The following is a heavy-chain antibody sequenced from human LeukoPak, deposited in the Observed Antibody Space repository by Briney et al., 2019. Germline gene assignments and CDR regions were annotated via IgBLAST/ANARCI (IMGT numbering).Heavy chain of an antibody. CDR2: IIPILGIA. CDR1: GYTFTRYA. V-gene: IGHV1-69*04. Sequence: SVKVSCKASGYTFTRYAISWVRQAPGQGLEWMGRIIPILGIANYAQKFQGRVTITADKSTSTVYMELSSLRSEDTAVYYCARNPVTTKYFDYWGQGTLVTVSS. J-gene: IGHJ4*02. D-gene: IGHD4-17*01. CDR3: ARNPVTTKYFDY.